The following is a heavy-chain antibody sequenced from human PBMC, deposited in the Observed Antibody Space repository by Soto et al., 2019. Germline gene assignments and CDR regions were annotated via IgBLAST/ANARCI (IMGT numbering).Heavy chain of an antibody. V-gene: IGHV3-23*01. CDR1: GFTFSSYA. CDR3: ASTAYHYYYYMDV. D-gene: IGHD2-8*02. Sequence: EVQLLESGGGLVQPGGSLRLSCAASGFTFSSYAMRWVRQAPGKGLEWVSAISGSGGSTYYADSVKRRFTISIDECKNTLYLQMNSLRAEDTAVYYCASTAYHYYYYMDVWGKVTTITV. CDR2: ISGSGGST. J-gene: IGHJ6*03.